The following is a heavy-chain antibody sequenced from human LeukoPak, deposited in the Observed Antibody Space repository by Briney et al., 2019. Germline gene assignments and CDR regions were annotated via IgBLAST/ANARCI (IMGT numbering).Heavy chain of an antibody. J-gene: IGHJ4*02. CDR3: ATEDL. Sequence: ASVKVSCKASGGTFSSYAITWVRQAPGKGLEWMGGFDPEDGETIYAQKFQGRVTMTEDTSTDTAYMELSSLRSEDTAVYYCATEDLWGQGTLVTVSS. V-gene: IGHV1-24*01. CDR2: FDPEDGET. CDR1: GGTFSSYA.